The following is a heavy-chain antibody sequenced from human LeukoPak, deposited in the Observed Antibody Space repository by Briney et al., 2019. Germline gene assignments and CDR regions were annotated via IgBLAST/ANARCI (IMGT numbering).Heavy chain of an antibody. Sequence: GGSLRLSCAASGFTFSSYSINWVRQAPGKGLEWVSSITSGGDIYSADSVKGRFTISRDNAKNSLYLQMNSLRAEDTAIYYCARGIGAAPYYFDSWGQGTLVTVSS. CDR2: ITSGGDI. J-gene: IGHJ4*02. CDR3: ARGIGAAPYYFDS. D-gene: IGHD6-13*01. CDR1: GFTFSSYS. V-gene: IGHV3-21*01.